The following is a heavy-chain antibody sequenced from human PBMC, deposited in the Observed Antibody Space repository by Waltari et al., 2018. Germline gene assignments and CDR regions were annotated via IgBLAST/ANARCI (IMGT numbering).Heavy chain of an antibody. J-gene: IGHJ6*02. Sequence: QLQLQESGPGLVKPSETLSLTCTVSGGSISSSSYYWGWIRQPPGKGLEWIGSIYYSGSTYYNPSLKSRVTISVDTSKNQFSLKLSSVTAADTAVYYCASQLLRFLEWLTLDYYYYYGMDVWGQGTTVTVSS. CDR3: ASQLLRFLEWLTLDYYYYYGMDV. D-gene: IGHD3-3*01. CDR2: IYYSGST. CDR1: GGSISSSSYY. V-gene: IGHV4-39*01.